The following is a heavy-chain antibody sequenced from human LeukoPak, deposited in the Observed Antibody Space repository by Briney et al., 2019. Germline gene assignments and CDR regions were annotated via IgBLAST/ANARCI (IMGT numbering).Heavy chain of an antibody. CDR1: GDSISSGDYY. D-gene: IGHD3-10*01. CDR3: ARVYITYYGSGSYYYFDY. Sequence: SETLSLTCTVSGDSISSGDYYWSWIRQPPGKGLEWIGYIYYSGSTNYNPSLKSRVTISVDTSKNQFSLKLSSVTAADTAVYYCARVYITYYGSGSYYYFDYWGQGTLVTVSS. J-gene: IGHJ4*02. CDR2: IYYSGST. V-gene: IGHV4-61*08.